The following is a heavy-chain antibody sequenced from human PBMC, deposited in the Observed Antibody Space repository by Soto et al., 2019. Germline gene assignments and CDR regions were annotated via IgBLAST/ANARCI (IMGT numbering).Heavy chain of an antibody. CDR1: GFTFSSYW. V-gene: IGHV3-7*03. Sequence: PGGSLRLSCAASGFTFSSYWMSWVRQAPGKGLEWVANIKQDGSEKYYVDSVKGRFTISRDNAKNSLYLQMNSLRAEDTAVYYCARDISITMIVVVQPRGWFDHWGQGTLVTVSS. J-gene: IGHJ5*02. CDR2: IKQDGSEK. D-gene: IGHD3-22*01. CDR3: ARDISITMIVVVQPRGWFDH.